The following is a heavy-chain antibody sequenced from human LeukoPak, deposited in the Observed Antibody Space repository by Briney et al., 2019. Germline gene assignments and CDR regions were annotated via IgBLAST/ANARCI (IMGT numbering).Heavy chain of an antibody. V-gene: IGHV3-23*01. CDR2: ISGSGGYT. J-gene: IGHJ4*02. Sequence: GGSLRLSCAASGFTFSSYAMSWVRQAPGKGLEWVSTISGSGGYTYYADSVKGRFTVSSDNSKNTLYLQMNSLRAEDTAVYYCAAGGSGSYLGYWGQGTLVTVSS. D-gene: IGHD3-10*01. CDR1: GFTFSSYA. CDR3: AAGGSGSYLGY.